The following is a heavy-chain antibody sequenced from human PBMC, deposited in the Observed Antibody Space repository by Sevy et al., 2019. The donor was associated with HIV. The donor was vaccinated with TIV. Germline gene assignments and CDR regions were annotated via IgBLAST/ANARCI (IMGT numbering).Heavy chain of an antibody. Sequence: ASVKVSCKASGYTFTSYGISWVRQAPGQGLEWMGWISAYNGNTNYLQKLQGRVTMTTDTSTSTAYMELRSLRSDDTALYYCARDRSVYDSSPYYVDYWGQGTLVTVSS. CDR2: ISAYNGNT. CDR1: GYTFTSYG. J-gene: IGHJ4*02. CDR3: ARDRSVYDSSPYYVDY. D-gene: IGHD3-22*01. V-gene: IGHV1-18*01.